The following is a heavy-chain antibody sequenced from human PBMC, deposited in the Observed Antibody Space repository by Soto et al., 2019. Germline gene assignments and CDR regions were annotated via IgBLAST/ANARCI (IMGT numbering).Heavy chain of an antibody. Sequence: QVQLQQWGAELLKPSETLSLTCAVYGGSFSGYYWSWIRQPPGKGLEWIGEINHSGSTNYNPSLKSRVTISVDTSKNQFSLKLSSVTAADTAVYYCARGYSSSWYRNGFDYWGQGTLVTVSS. CDR3: ARGYSSSWYRNGFDY. J-gene: IGHJ4*02. D-gene: IGHD6-13*01. CDR1: GGSFSGYY. CDR2: INHSGST. V-gene: IGHV4-34*01.